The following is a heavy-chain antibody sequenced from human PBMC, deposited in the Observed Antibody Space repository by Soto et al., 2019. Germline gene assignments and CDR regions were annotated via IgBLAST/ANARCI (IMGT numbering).Heavy chain of an antibody. D-gene: IGHD4-17*01. Sequence: SETLSLTCAVYGGSFSGYYWSWIRQPPGKGLEWIGEINHSGSTNYNPSLKSRVTISVDTSKNQFSLKLSSVTAADTAVYYCATTVTTDYYYYGMDVWGQGTTVTVSS. CDR1: GGSFSGYY. CDR3: ATTVTTDYYYYGMDV. J-gene: IGHJ6*02. V-gene: IGHV4-34*01. CDR2: INHSGST.